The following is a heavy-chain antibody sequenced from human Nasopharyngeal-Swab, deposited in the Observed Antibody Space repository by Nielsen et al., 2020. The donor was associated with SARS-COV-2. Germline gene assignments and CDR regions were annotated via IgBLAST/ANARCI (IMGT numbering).Heavy chain of an antibody. CDR3: AGLRYSYGYNAFDI. J-gene: IGHJ3*02. D-gene: IGHD5-18*01. CDR1: GGSFSSYY. Sequence: SETLSLTCAVYGGSFSSYYWSWIRQPPGKGLEWIGEINHSGSINYNPSLKSRVTISVDTSKNQFSLKLSSVTAADTAVYYCAGLRYSYGYNAFDIWGQGTMVTVSS. CDR2: INHSGSI. V-gene: IGHV4-34*01.